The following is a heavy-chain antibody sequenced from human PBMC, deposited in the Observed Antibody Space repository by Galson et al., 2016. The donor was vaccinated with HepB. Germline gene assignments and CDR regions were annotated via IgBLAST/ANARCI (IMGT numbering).Heavy chain of an antibody. Sequence: SLRLSCAASGFSFRAYGMHWVRQAPDKGLEWVAIISYDGSNKNHADSVKGRFTISRHNSKNTLYLQMNSLRAEDTAVYYCAKFRTYYDVLAGYHEDYWGQGTLVSVSS. CDR2: ISYDGSNK. J-gene: IGHJ4*02. CDR1: GFSFRAYG. D-gene: IGHD3-9*01. CDR3: AKFRTYYDVLAGYHEDY. V-gene: IGHV3-30*18.